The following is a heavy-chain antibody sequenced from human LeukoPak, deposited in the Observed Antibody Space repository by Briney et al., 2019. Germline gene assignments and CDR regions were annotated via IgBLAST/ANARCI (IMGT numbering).Heavy chain of an antibody. J-gene: IGHJ4*02. CDR2: IRYDGSNK. V-gene: IGHV3-30*02. CDR3: AKGSITSPARCFDY. CDR1: GFTFSSYG. D-gene: IGHD1-14*01. Sequence: GGSLRLSCAASGFTFSSYGMHWVRQAPGKGLEWVAFIRYDGSNKYYADSVKGRFTISRGNSKNTRYLQMNSLGAEDTAVYYCAKGSITSPARCFDYWGQGTLVTVSS.